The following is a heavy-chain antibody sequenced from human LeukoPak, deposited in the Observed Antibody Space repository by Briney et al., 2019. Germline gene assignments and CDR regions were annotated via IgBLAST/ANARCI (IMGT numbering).Heavy chain of an antibody. V-gene: IGHV3-30-3*01. CDR3: ARGHGTHYFDY. Sequence: GGSLRLSCAASGFTFSSYAMDWVRQAPGKGLEWVAVISYDGSNKYYADSVKGRFTISRDNSKNTLYLQMNSLRAEVTAVYYCARGHGTHYFDYWGLGTLVTVSS. J-gene: IGHJ4*02. CDR1: GFTFSSYA. CDR2: ISYDGSNK.